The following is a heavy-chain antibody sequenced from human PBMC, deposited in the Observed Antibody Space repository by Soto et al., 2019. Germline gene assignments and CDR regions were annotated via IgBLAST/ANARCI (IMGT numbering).Heavy chain of an antibody. J-gene: IGHJ4*02. CDR2: ISGSGGST. CDR1: GLTFSSYA. CDR3: AKAIEWSSSWSYFDY. D-gene: IGHD6-13*01. Sequence: PGGSLRLSCAASGLTFSSYAMSWVRQAPGKGLEWVSAISGSGGSTYYADSVKGRFTISRDNSKNTLYLQMNSLRAEDTAVYYCAKAIEWSSSWSYFDYWGQGTLVTVSS. V-gene: IGHV3-23*01.